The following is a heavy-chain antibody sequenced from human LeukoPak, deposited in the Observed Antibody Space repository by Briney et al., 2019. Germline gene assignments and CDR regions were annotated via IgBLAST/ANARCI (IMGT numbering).Heavy chain of an antibody. Sequence: PGGSLRLSCAASGFTFSSYWMHWVRQAPGKGLLWVSRINSDGSSTSYADSVKGRFTISRDNAKNTLYLQMNSLRAEDTAVYYCASGPYSSLDYWGQGTLVTVSS. CDR2: INSDGSST. D-gene: IGHD4-11*01. J-gene: IGHJ4*02. CDR1: GFTFSSYW. CDR3: ASGPYSSLDY. V-gene: IGHV3-74*01.